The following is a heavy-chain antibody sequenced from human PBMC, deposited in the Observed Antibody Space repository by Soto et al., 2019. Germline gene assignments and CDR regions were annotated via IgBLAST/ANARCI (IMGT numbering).Heavy chain of an antibody. D-gene: IGHD6-13*01. CDR2: IYYSGST. J-gene: IGHJ5*02. CDR3: ARDQGIPAQYNWFAP. CDR1: CGSISSYC. Sequence: SETLSLTCTVSCGSISSYCWSWIRQPPGKGLEWIGYIYYSGSTNYNPSLKSRVTISVDTSKNQFSLKLSSVTAADTAVYYCARDQGIPAQYNWFAPWGQGTIVTLSS. V-gene: IGHV4-59*01.